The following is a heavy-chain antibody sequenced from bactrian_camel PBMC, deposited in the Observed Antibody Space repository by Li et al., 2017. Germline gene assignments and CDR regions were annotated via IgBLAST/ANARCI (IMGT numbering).Heavy chain of an antibody. CDR1: GTPSPVYC. CDR2: INSDGDL. J-gene: IGHJ6*01. D-gene: IGHD3*01. Sequence: HVQLVESGGGSVQPGGSLRLSCAISGTPSPVYCVGWFRQAPGGECELVSTINSDGDLYYADSVKGRFIISKDNAKNTVSLEMTSLTPEDTAVYYCAAGRPAVRRGSEGYDCYSGSRSDYGYWGQGTQVTVS. V-gene: IGHV3S53*01. CDR3: AAGRPAVRRGSEGYDCYSGSRSDYGY.